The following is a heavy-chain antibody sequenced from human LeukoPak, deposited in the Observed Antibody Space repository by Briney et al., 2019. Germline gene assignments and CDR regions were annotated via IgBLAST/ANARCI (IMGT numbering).Heavy chain of an antibody. J-gene: IGHJ4*02. CDR2: ISWNSGSI. D-gene: IGHD1-26*01. Sequence: GGSLRLSCAASGFTFDDYAMHWVRQAPGKGLEWVSGISWNSGSIGYADSVKGRFTISRDNAKNSLYLQMNSLRAEDTALYYCARSSWAPPIGYWGQGTLVTVSS. V-gene: IGHV3-9*01. CDR1: GFTFDDYA. CDR3: ARSSWAPPIGY.